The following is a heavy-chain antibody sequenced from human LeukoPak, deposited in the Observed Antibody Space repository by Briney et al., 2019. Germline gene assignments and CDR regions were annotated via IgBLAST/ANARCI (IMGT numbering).Heavy chain of an antibody. CDR3: QSRFLEWLLDY. J-gene: IGHJ4*02. CDR1: ADSIRINNYY. D-gene: IGHD3-3*01. CDR2: IYDTGST. V-gene: IGHV4-39*01. Sequence: SETLSLTCTVSADSIRINNYYWGWIRQPPGKELEWIGSIYDTGSTFYNPSLKSRVIISVDTSKNQFSLKLSSVTAADTAVYYSQSRFLEWLLDYWGQGTLVTVSS.